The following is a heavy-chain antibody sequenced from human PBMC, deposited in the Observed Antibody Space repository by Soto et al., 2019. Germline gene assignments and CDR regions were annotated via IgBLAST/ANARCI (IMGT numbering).Heavy chain of an antibody. J-gene: IGHJ4*02. V-gene: IGHV3-11*01. CDR2: ISSSGSII. CDR1: GFTFNDYY. D-gene: IGHD2-21*01. CDR3: ASTIMAYCGGDCYSGYFDY. Sequence: QVQLVESGGGLVKPGGSPRLSCAASGFTFNDYYMSWIRQAPGKGLEWVSYISSSGSIIYYADSVKGRFTISRDNAKNSLYLQMNSLRAEDTAVYYCASTIMAYCGGDCYSGYFDYWGQGTLVTVSS.